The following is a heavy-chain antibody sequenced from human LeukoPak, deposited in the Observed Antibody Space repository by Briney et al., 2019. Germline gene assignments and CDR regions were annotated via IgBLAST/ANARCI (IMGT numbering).Heavy chain of an antibody. Sequence: ASVKVSCKASGYTFTSYYMHWVRQAPGQRLEWMGWINAGNGNTKYSQKFQGRVTITRDTSASTAYMELSSLRSEDTAVYYCAGEYCSGGSCYDDYYYGMDVWGQGTTVTVSS. D-gene: IGHD2-15*01. CDR3: AGEYCSGGSCYDDYYYGMDV. CDR2: INAGNGNT. V-gene: IGHV1-3*01. CDR1: GYTFTSYY. J-gene: IGHJ6*02.